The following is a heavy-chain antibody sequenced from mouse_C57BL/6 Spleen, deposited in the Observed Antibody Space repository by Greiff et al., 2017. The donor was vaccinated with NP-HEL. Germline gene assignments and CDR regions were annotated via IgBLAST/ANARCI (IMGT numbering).Heavy chain of an antibody. CDR2: ISDGGSYT. V-gene: IGHV5-4*01. D-gene: IGHD1-1*01. CDR3: AREDYGSIFAY. Sequence: EVLLVESGGGLVKPGGSLKLSCAASGFTFSSYAMSWVRQTPEKRLEWVATISDGGSYTYYPDNVKGRFTISRDNAKNNLYLQMSHLKSEDTAMYYCAREDYGSIFAYWGQGTLVTVSA. CDR1: GFTFSSYA. J-gene: IGHJ3*01.